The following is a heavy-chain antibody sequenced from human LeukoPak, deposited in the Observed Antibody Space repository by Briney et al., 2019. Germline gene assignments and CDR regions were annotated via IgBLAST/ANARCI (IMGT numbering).Heavy chain of an antibody. D-gene: IGHD5-24*01. CDR2: ITGDGDIP. CDR3: ARRDDNSAYDY. Sequence: GGSLRLSCSASGFTFSYYIMHWVRQAPGKGLETVSAITGDGDIPYYGDSVKGRFTISRDNSKNTLYLQMSSLRTEDTAMYYCARRDDNSAYDYWGQGTLVTVSS. CDR1: GFTFSYYI. V-gene: IGHV3-64D*09. J-gene: IGHJ4*02.